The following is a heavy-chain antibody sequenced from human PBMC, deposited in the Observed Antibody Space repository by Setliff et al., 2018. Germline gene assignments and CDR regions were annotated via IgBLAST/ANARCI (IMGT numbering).Heavy chain of an antibody. CDR3: ARGTYLGDPYYYYYMDV. V-gene: IGHV3-72*01. CDR2: TRSKATSYTT. Sequence: HPGGSLRLSCAASGFTFSDHYMDWVRQAPGKGLEWVGRTRSKATSYTTEYAASVKGRFTISRDDSKTSLYLQMNSLKTEDTAVYYCARGTYLGDPYYYYYMDVWGKGTTVTVSS. D-gene: IGHD3-16*01. J-gene: IGHJ6*03. CDR1: GFTFSDHY.